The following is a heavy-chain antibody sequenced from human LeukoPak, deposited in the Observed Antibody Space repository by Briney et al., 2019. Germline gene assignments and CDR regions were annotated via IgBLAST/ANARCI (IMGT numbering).Heavy chain of an antibody. CDR3: ARNYYGSGTIDY. D-gene: IGHD3-10*01. CDR2: IYTSGST. V-gene: IGHV4-61*02. CDR1: GGSISSGSYY. Sequence: SETLSLTCTVSGGSISSGSYYWSWLRQPAGTGLEWIGRIYTSGSTNYNPSLKSRVTISVDTSKNQFSLKLSSVTAADTAVYYCARNYYGSGTIDYWGQGTLVTVSS. J-gene: IGHJ4*02.